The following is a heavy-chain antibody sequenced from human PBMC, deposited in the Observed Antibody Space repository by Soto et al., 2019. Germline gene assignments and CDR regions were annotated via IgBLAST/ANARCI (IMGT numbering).Heavy chain of an antibody. V-gene: IGHV4-39*07. CDR3: ARWVEVSLDYFDS. Sequence: SETLSLTCTVSGGSISSSSYYWGWIRQPPGKGLEWIGSIYYSGSTYYNPSLKSRVTISVDTSKNQFSLKLSSVTAADTAVYYCARWVEVSLDYFDSWGQGTPVTVSS. CDR2: IYYSGST. J-gene: IGHJ4*02. CDR1: GGSISSSSYY. D-gene: IGHD2-15*01.